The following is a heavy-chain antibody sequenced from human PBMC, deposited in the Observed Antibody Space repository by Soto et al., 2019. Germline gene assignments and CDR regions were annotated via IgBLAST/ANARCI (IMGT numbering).Heavy chain of an antibody. CDR1: GYNFTKYT. Sequence: QVHLVQSGAEVKKPGASVKVSCKASGYNFTKYTIHWVRQAPGQRLEWVGWITAGDGKTQYSKKFQTRVTIRSDVSATTVYMDLNSLRSEDTAVYYCARDLYSSSFFWFDAWGRGTLVIVSS. J-gene: IGHJ5*02. D-gene: IGHD2-2*01. CDR3: ARDLYSSSFFWFDA. CDR2: ITAGDGKT. V-gene: IGHV1-3*01.